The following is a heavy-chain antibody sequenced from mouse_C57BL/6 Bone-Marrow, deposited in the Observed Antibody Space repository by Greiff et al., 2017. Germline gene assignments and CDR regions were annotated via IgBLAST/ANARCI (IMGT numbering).Heavy chain of an antibody. CDR1: GFSFNTYA. CDR2: IRSKSNNYAT. Sequence: EVQRVESGGGLVQPKGSLKLSCAASGFSFNTYAMNWVRQAPGKGLEWVARIRSKSNNYATHYADSVKDRFTISRDDSESMLYLQMNNLKTEDTAMYYCVRHGEWGQATLVTVSA. J-gene: IGHJ3*02. V-gene: IGHV10-1*01. CDR3: VRHGE.